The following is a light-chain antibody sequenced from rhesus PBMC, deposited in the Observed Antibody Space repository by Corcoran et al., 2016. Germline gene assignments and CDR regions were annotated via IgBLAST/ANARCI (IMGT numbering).Light chain of an antibody. CDR1: QGISNY. CDR3: QQHNSCPWT. J-gene: IGKJ1*01. V-gene: IGKV1S14*01. Sequence: DIQMTQSPSSLSASVGDTVTITCRASQGISNYLAWYQQKPGKAPKPLIYYATNLESGVPSRLSGSGSGTDLTLNISSPQPEEFAIYECQQHNSCPWTFGQGTKVEIK. CDR2: YAT.